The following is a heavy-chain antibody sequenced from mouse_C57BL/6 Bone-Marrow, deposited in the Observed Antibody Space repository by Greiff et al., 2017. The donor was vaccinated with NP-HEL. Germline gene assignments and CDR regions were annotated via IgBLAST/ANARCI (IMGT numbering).Heavy chain of an antibody. CDR3: VYDAMDY. V-gene: IGHV3-2*02. CDR1: GYSITSDYA. CDR2: ISYSGST. J-gene: IGHJ4*01. Sequence: EVKVEESGPGLVKPSQSLSLTCTVTGYSITSDYAWNWIRQFPGNKLEWMGYISYSGSTSYNPSLKSRISITRDTSKNQFFLQLNSVTTEDTATYYCVYDAMDYWGQGTSVTVSS.